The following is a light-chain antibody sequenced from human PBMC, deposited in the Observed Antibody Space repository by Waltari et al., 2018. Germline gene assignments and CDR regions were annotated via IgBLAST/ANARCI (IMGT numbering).Light chain of an antibody. CDR1: SSDIGDSDY. CDR3: SAYSGTTNPYV. V-gene: IGLV2-8*01. J-gene: IGLJ1*01. CDR2: EVT. Sequence: QSALTQPPSASGSLGQSVTISCTGTSSDIGDSDYVSWYQQYPGKAPTVIIYEVTKRPAGVPDRFSGTKSGTTASLTVSGLQAGDEADYYCSAYSGTTNPYVFGTGTTVIVL.